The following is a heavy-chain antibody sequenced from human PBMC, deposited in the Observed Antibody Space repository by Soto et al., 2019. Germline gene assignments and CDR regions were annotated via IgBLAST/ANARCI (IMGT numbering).Heavy chain of an antibody. CDR3: AKEQLAMTVVVADYFDS. CDR1: GFTFSTYG. J-gene: IGHJ4*02. V-gene: IGHV3-30*18. D-gene: IGHD3-22*01. CDR2: ISYDGGSK. Sequence: QVQLVESGGGVVQPGKSLRLSCAASGFTFSTYGIHWVRQAPGKGLEWVALISYDGGSKYYGDSVKGRFIISRDNSNHTVSLQMNSLRADDTAVYFCAKEQLAMTVVVADYFDSWGQGTLVTVSS.